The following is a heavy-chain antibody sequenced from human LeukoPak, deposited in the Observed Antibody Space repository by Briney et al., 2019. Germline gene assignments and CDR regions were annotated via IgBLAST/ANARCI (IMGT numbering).Heavy chain of an antibody. Sequence: VSGGSISXXXXXXIXXXPGXXXXWIGYIYYSGSTNYNPSLKSRATISVDTSKNQFSLKLSSVTAADTAVYYCARMFWVGHFDVWGKGTTVTVSS. CDR2: IYYSGST. J-gene: IGHJ6*04. CDR3: ARMFWVGHFDV. V-gene: IGHV4-59*01. CDR1: GGSISXXX. D-gene: IGHD3-10*02.